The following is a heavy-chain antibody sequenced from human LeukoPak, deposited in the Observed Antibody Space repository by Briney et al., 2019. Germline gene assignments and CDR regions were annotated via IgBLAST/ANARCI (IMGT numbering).Heavy chain of an antibody. D-gene: IGHD6-19*01. J-gene: IGHJ5*02. V-gene: IGHV3-30*18. CDR3: AKDFALARAVAGINWFDP. Sequence: PGGSLRLSCAASGFTFSSYGMHWVRQAPGKGLEWVAVISYDGSNKYHADSVKGRFTISRDNSKNTLYLQMNSLRAEDTAVYYCAKDFALARAVAGINWFDPWGQGTLVTVSS. CDR2: ISYDGSNK. CDR1: GFTFSSYG.